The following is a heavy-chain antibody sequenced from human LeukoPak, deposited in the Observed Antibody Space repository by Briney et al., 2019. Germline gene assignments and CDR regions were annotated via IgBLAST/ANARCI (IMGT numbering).Heavy chain of an antibody. D-gene: IGHD2-15*01. CDR1: GGSISSGSYY. Sequence: PSETLSLTCTVSGGSISSGSYYWSWIRQPAGTGLEWIGRIYTSGSTNYNPSLKSRVTISVDTAKNQFSLKLSSVTAADTAVYYCAREDIVVVVAATHNWFDPWGQGTLVTVSS. CDR3: AREDIVVVVAATHNWFDP. V-gene: IGHV4-61*02. J-gene: IGHJ5*02. CDR2: IYTSGST.